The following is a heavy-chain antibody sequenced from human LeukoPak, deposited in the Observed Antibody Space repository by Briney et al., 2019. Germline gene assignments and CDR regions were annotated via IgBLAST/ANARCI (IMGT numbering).Heavy chain of an antibody. CDR1: GFTFSTYW. CDR3: AELGITMIGGV. J-gene: IGHJ6*04. V-gene: IGHV3-7*01. Sequence: GGSLRLSCAASGFTFSTYWMSWVRQAPGKGPEWVANIKEDGSEKFHVGSVRGRFTISRDNAKNSLYLQMNSLRAEDTAVYYCAELGITMIGGVWGKGTTVTISS. D-gene: IGHD3-10*02. CDR2: IKEDGSEK.